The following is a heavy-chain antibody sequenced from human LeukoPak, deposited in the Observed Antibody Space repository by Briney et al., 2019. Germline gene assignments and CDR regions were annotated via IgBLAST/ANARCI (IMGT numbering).Heavy chain of an antibody. CDR1: GGTFSSYA. J-gene: IGHJ6*03. Sequence: GASVKVSCKASGGTFSSYAISWVRQAPGQGLEWMGGIIPIFGTANYAQKFQGRVTITADKSTSTAYMELSSLRSEDTAVYYCARTWGYIYSGYDLSPENYYYYYMDVWGKGTTVTVSS. V-gene: IGHV1-69*06. CDR2: IIPIFGTA. D-gene: IGHD5-12*01. CDR3: ARTWGYIYSGYDLSPENYYYYYMDV.